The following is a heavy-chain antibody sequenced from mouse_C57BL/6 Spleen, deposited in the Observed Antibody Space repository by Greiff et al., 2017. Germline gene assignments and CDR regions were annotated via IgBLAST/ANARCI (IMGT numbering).Heavy chain of an antibody. CDR3: ARRAYYSNYGYAMDY. Sequence: VQLQQPGPELVKPGASVKLSCKASGYTFTSYWMPWVKQRPGQGLEWIGNINPSNGGTNYNEKCKSKATLTVDKSSSTAYMQLSSLKSEDSAVYYCARRAYYSNYGYAMDYWGQGTSVTVSS. CDR2: INPSNGGT. V-gene: IGHV1-53*01. CDR1: GYTFTSYW. J-gene: IGHJ4*01. D-gene: IGHD2-5*01.